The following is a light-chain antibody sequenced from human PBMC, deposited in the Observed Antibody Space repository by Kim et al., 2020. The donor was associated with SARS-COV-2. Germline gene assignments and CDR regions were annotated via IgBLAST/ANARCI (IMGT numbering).Light chain of an antibody. CDR3: AAYTSSTTVA. V-gene: IGLV2-14*03. CDR1: SSDVGSYNH. CDR2: DVS. J-gene: IGLJ2*01. Sequence: GQSITISCTGSSSDVGSYNHVSRHHQHPGKAPIVMIYDVSNRPSGVSNRFSGSKSGNTASLTISGLQAEDEADYYCAAYTSSTTVAFGGGTQLTVL.